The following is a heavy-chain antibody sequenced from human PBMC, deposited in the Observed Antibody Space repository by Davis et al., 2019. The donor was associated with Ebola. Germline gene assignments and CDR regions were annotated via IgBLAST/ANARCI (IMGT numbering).Heavy chain of an antibody. V-gene: IGHV1-69*13. CDR1: GGTFSSYA. Sequence: AASVKVSCKASGGTFSSYAISWVRQAPGQGLEWMGGIIPIFGTANYVQKFQGRVTITADESTSTAYMELSSLRTEDTALYYCGKADCGGDCRVVDFWGQGTLVTVSS. D-gene: IGHD2-21*02. CDR3: GKADCGGDCRVVDF. J-gene: IGHJ4*02. CDR2: IIPIFGTA.